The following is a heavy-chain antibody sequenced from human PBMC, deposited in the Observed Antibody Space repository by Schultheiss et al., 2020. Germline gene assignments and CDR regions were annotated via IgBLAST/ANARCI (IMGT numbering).Heavy chain of an antibody. CDR3: ARGRGVAAAGTDYYGMDV. Sequence: SETLSLTCTVSGGSISSYYWSWIRQPPGKGLEWIGSIYHSGSTHYKPSLKSRVTISVDTSKNQFSLKLSSVTAADTAVYYCARGRGVAAAGTDYYGMDVWGQGTTVTVSS. J-gene: IGHJ6*02. V-gene: IGHV4-59*12. CDR2: IYHSGST. D-gene: IGHD6-13*01. CDR1: GGSISSYY.